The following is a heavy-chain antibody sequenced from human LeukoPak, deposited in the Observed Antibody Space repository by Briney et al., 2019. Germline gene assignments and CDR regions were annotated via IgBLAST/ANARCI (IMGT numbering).Heavy chain of an antibody. D-gene: IGHD6-13*01. CDR3: AKDGQGIAAAGSDYYYYYMDV. CDR1: GFTFSSYS. V-gene: IGHV3-21*01. J-gene: IGHJ6*03. Sequence: GGSLRLSCAASGFTFSSYSMNWVRQAPGKGLEWVSSISSSSSYIYYADSVKGRFTISRDNAKNSLYLQMNSLRAEDTAVYYCAKDGQGIAAAGSDYYYYYMDVWGKGTTVTVSS. CDR2: ISSSSSYI.